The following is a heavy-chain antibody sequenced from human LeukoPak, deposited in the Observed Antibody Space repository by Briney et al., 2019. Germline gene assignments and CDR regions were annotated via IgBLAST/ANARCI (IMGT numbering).Heavy chain of an antibody. D-gene: IGHD6-19*01. CDR1: GGSISSSSYY. Sequence: SETLSLTCTVPGGSISSSSYYWGWIRQPPGKGLEWIGYIYYSGSTNYNPSLKSRVTISVDTSKNQFSLKLSSVTAADTAVYYCARVVAVAGTYWFDPWGQGTLVTVSS. CDR2: IYYSGST. V-gene: IGHV4-61*05. J-gene: IGHJ5*02. CDR3: ARVVAVAGTYWFDP.